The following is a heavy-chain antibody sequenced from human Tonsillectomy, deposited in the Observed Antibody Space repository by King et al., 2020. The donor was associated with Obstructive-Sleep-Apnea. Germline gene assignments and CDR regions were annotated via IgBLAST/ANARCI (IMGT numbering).Heavy chain of an antibody. V-gene: IGHV3-33*01. J-gene: IGHJ4*02. CDR2: IWYDGSRK. Sequence: QLVQSGGGVVQPGRSLRLSCATSGFTFENYGFNWVRQAPGKGLDWVAVIWYDGSRKYYADSVKGRFTISRDNSKNTLYLQMNSLRAEDTAMYYCARDFCSTSSCHDYWGQGTLVTVSS. D-gene: IGHD2-2*01. CDR1: GFTFENYG. CDR3: ARDFCSTSSCHDY.